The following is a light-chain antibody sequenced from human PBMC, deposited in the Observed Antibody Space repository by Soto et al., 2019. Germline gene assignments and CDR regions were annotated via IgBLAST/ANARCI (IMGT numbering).Light chain of an antibody. Sequence: QSALTQPASVSGYPGQSITISCTGTSSDVGGYNYVSWYQQHPGKAPKLMIYEVSNRPSGVSNRFSGSKSGNTASLTISGLQAEDEADYYCSSYASSNTLVFGTGTKVTVL. CDR3: SSYASSNTLV. CDR2: EVS. CDR1: SSDVGGYNY. J-gene: IGLJ1*01. V-gene: IGLV2-14*01.